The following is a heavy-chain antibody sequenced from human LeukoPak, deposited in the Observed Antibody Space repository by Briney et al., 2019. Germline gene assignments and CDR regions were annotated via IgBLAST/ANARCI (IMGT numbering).Heavy chain of an antibody. CDR3: ARGDSSGYYH. V-gene: IGHV3-74*01. J-gene: IGHJ5*02. CDR1: GFAFSNYW. Sequence: GGSLRLSCAASGFAFSNYWMHWVRQAPGKGLVLVSRLNSDGSSTTYADSVKGRFTIFRDNAKHTLFLQMNSLRAEDTAVYYCARGDSSGYYHWGQGTLVTVSS. CDR2: LNSDGSST. D-gene: IGHD3-22*01.